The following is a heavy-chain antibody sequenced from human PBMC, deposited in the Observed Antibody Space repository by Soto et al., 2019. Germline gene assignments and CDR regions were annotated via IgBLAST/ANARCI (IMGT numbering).Heavy chain of an antibody. CDR2: IIPILGRP. CDR1: GGTFNSYA. CDR3: ARGHEEYYYDSNGTSYYYPFDY. J-gene: IGHJ4*02. Sequence: SVKVSCKASGGTFNSYAISWVRQAPGQGLEWMGGIIPILGRPSYAQKFQGRVTITADEPASTVYMELSSLRSEDTAVYYCARGHEEYYYDSNGTSYYYPFDYWGQGSLVTVSS. V-gene: IGHV1-69*10. D-gene: IGHD3-22*01.